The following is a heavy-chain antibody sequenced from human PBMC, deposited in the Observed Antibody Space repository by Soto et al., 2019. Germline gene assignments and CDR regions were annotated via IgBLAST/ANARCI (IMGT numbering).Heavy chain of an antibody. V-gene: IGHV4-31*03. Sequence: SETLSLTCTVSGGSITSGGYYWSWIRQHPGKGLEWIGYIYYSGSTYYNPSLKSRVAISVDTSKNQFSLKLSSVTAADTAVYYCARDKITGLFDYWGQGTLVTVSS. D-gene: IGHD2-8*02. CDR1: GGSITSGGYY. J-gene: IGHJ4*02. CDR3: ARDKITGLFDY. CDR2: IYYSGST.